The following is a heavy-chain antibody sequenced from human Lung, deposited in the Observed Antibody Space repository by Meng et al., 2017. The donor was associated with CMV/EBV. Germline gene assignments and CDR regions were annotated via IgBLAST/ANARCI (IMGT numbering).Heavy chain of an antibody. V-gene: IGHV3-21*01. CDR2: ISSSSSYI. Sequence: GGXXKLSCAASGFTFSSYSMNWVRQAPGKGLEWVSSISSSSSYIYYADSVKGRFTIFRDNAKNSLYLQMNSLRAEDTAVYYCAPWIVGRSSVEGYWRQGTLVTVSS. CDR1: GFTFSSYS. J-gene: IGHJ4*01. D-gene: IGHD2-15*01. CDR3: APWIVGRSSVEGY.